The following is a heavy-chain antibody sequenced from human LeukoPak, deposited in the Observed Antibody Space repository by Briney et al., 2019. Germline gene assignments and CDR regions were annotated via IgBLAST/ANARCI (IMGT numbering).Heavy chain of an antibody. CDR3: ARDRAGGDIVVVPAAYDY. CDR2: ISSSSSYI. CDR1: GFTFSSYS. V-gene: IGHV3-21*04. D-gene: IGHD2-2*01. J-gene: IGHJ4*02. Sequence: PGGSLRLSCAASGFTFSSYSMNWVRQAPGKGLEWVSSISSSSSYIYYADSVKGRFTISRDNAKNSLYLQMNSLRAEDTALYYCARDRAGGDIVVVPAAYDYWGQGTLVTVSS.